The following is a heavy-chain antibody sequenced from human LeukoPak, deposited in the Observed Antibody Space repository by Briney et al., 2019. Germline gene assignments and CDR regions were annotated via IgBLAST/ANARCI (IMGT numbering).Heavy chain of an antibody. Sequence: SETLSLTCTVSGGSITSSRYYWGWIRQPPGKGLAWIGWGYYSGSTYYNQSLKSRVTMYVDTYMNQFSLKLSSVTAADTAVYYCARHIQIAFRVFRLGWIDPWGQGTLVTVSS. CDR3: ARHIQIAFRVFRLGWIDP. CDR2: GYYSGST. CDR1: GGSITSSRYY. J-gene: IGHJ5*02. V-gene: IGHV4-39*01. D-gene: IGHD3-9*01.